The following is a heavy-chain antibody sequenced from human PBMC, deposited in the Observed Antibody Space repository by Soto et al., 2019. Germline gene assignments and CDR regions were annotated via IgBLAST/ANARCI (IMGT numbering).Heavy chain of an antibody. V-gene: IGHV1-18*01. CDR1: GGTFSSYT. Sequence: ASVKVSCKASGGTFSSYTISWVRQAPGQGLEWMGWISAYNGNTNYAQKLQGRVTMTTDTSTSTAYMELRSLRSDDTAVYYCARDGRFYDILTGYPFDYWGQGTLVTVSS. J-gene: IGHJ4*02. CDR3: ARDGRFYDILTGYPFDY. CDR2: ISAYNGNT. D-gene: IGHD3-9*01.